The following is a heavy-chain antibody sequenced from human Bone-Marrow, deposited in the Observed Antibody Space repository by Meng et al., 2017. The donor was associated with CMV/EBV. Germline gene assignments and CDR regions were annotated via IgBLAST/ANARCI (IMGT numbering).Heavy chain of an antibody. CDR2: ISSSSSYI. Sequence: GGSLRLSCAASGFTFSSYSMNWVRQAPGKGLEWVSSISSSSSYIYYADSVKGRFTISRDNAKNSLYLQMNSLRAEDTAVYYCARAENYDFWSGLGAFDIWGQGTMVTGSS. CDR1: GFTFSSYS. J-gene: IGHJ3*02. D-gene: IGHD3-3*01. CDR3: ARAENYDFWSGLGAFDI. V-gene: IGHV3-21*04.